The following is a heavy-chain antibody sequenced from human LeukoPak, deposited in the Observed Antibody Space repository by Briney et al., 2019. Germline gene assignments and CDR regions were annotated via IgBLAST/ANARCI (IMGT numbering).Heavy chain of an antibody. CDR3: AREGPKYSSSWWYFDY. CDR1: GGIFSRYA. J-gene: IGHJ4*02. D-gene: IGHD6-13*01. Sequence: SVKVSCKASGGIFSRYAISWVRQAAGQGVEWRGRIIPIFGIANYAQKLQGRVTITADKSTSTAYMELSSLRSEDTAVYYCAREGPKYSSSWWYFDYWGQRTLVTVSS. CDR2: IIPIFGIA. V-gene: IGHV1-69*04.